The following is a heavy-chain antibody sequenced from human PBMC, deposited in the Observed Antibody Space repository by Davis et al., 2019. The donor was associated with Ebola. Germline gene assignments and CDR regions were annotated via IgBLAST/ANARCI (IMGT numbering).Heavy chain of an antibody. J-gene: IGHJ4*02. V-gene: IGHV4-30-4*07. Sequence: MPSETLSLTCAVSGAFVSSGGYSWIWIRQPPGKGLEWIAYYYYTGSTYYSPSLRGRVTISVDTSKNQFSLKLTSVTAADTAVYYCARGDSYYDPSGYYAGPEAPDHWGQGTLVSVSS. CDR2: YYYTGST. CDR3: ARGDSYYDPSGYYAGPEAPDH. D-gene: IGHD3-22*01. CDR1: GAFVSSGGYS.